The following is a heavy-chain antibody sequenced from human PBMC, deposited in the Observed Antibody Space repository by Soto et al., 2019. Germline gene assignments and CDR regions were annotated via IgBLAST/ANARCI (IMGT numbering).Heavy chain of an antibody. V-gene: IGHV3-7*04. D-gene: IGHD2-2*01. CDR2: IKQDGSEK. Sequence: EVQLVESGGGLVQPGGSLRLSCAASAFTFRNYWMSWVRQAPGKGLECVAKIKQDGSEKYYVDSVKGRFTISRDNAKNSVYLQMNSLTVEDTAMYYCARASSSPSGAIDYWGQGNLVTVSS. CDR1: AFTFRNYW. CDR3: ARASSSPSGAIDY. J-gene: IGHJ4*02.